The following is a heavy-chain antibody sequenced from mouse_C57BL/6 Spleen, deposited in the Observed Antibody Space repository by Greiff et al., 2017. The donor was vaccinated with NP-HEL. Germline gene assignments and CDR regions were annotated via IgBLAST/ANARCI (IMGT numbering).Heavy chain of an antibody. J-gene: IGHJ3*01. V-gene: IGHV1-64*01. D-gene: IGHD1-1*01. Sequence: VQLKQPGAELVKPGASVKLSCKASGYTFTSYWMHWVKQRPGQGLEWIGMIHPNSGSTNYNEKFKSKATLTVDKSSSTAYMQLSSLTSEDSAVYYCARPLPYGSSAWFAYWGQGTLVTVSA. CDR3: ARPLPYGSSAWFAY. CDR2: IHPNSGST. CDR1: GYTFTSYW.